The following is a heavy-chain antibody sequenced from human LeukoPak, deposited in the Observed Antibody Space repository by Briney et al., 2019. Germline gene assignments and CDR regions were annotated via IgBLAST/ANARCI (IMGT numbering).Heavy chain of an antibody. J-gene: IGHJ4*02. V-gene: IGHV1-18*01. Sequence: ASVKVSCKASGYTFDNFGISWVRQGPGQGLEWMGWISGYSGKTEYAQKFQGRLTLTTDTSTSTAFMELRSLRSDDAAVYYCARDARYFDWLFPDYWGQGTLVTVSS. D-gene: IGHD3-9*01. CDR3: ARDARYFDWLFPDY. CDR1: GYTFDNFG. CDR2: ISGYSGKT.